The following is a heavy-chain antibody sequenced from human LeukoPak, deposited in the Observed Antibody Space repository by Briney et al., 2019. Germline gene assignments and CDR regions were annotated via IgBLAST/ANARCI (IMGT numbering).Heavy chain of an antibody. V-gene: IGHV5-51*01. Sequence: GESLKISCKGSGYSFTSYWIGWVRQMPGKGLEWMGIIYPGDSDTRYSPSFQGQVTISADKSISTAYLQWSSLKASDTAMYYCARQEYCSGGSCYTWFDPWGQGTLVIVSS. D-gene: IGHD2-15*01. CDR1: GYSFTSYW. CDR3: ARQEYCSGGSCYTWFDP. CDR2: IYPGDSDT. J-gene: IGHJ5*02.